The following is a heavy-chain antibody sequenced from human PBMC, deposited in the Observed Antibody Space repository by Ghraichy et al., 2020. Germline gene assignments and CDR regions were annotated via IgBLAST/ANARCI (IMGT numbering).Heavy chain of an antibody. V-gene: IGHV3-30*15. J-gene: IGHJ5*01. CDR1: GFPFTASG. Sequence: GGSLRLSCVASGFPFTASGMHWVRQAPGKGLEWVAAITYDGSNEYYADSVKGRFTISRDNSKNTLYLQMSSLTFEDTAVYYCTSRGDYTHYSYWAHWFDPWGQGTLVTVSS. CDR2: ITYDGSNE. CDR3: TSRGDYTHYSYWAHWFDP. D-gene: IGHD3-10*01.